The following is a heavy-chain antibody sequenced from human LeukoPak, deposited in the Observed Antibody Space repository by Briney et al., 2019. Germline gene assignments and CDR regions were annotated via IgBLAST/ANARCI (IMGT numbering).Heavy chain of an antibody. J-gene: IGHJ4*02. D-gene: IGHD2-15*01. V-gene: IGHV1-18*01. CDR1: GYTFTSYG. CDR3: ARLGYCSGGSCSTG. Sequence: GASVKVSCKASGYTFTSYGISWVRQAPGQGLEWMGWISAYNGNTNYAQKFQGRVTITADESTSTAYMELSSLRSEDTAVYYCARLGYCSGGSCSTGWGQGTLVTVSS. CDR2: ISAYNGNT.